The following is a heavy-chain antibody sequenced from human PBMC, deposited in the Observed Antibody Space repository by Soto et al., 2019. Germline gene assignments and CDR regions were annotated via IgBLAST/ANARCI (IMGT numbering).Heavy chain of an antibody. CDR1: GGSVGSPTNY. D-gene: IGHD1-7*01. J-gene: IGHJ4*02. Sequence: QVQLQESGPGLVKPSETLSLTCSVSGGSVGSPTNYWSWIRQPPGKGLEWIGYISHTGTTNYNPSLKSRVTISLETSKNESSLRLTSVTAADTAVYFCAMGGNYRYFDYWGQGTLVVVSS. CDR3: AMGGNYRYFDY. CDR2: ISHTGTT. V-gene: IGHV4-61*01.